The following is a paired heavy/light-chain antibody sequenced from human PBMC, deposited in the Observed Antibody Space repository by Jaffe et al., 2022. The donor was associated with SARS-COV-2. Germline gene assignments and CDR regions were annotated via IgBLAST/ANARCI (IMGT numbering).Heavy chain of an antibody. V-gene: IGHV5-10-1*03. D-gene: IGHD2-8*01. J-gene: IGHJ3*02. CDR1: GYYFAKYW. CDR3: ARGGVGGGTYRAFDI. CDR2: IDPTDSYT. Sequence: EVQLVQSGVEVKKPGESLRISCKTSGYYFAKYWISWVRQMPGKGLEWMGRIDPTDSYTNYGPSFQGLVTISVDKSTSTAFLQWSSLKASDTAMYYCARGGVGGGTYRAFDIWGQGTVVTVSS.
Light chain of an antibody. CDR3: QQRSEWLT. J-gene: IGKJ4*01. CDR1: QSVGIY. Sequence: EIVLTQSPATLALSPGERATLSCRASQSVGIYLTWYQQKPGQAPRLLIYDASNRATGIPARFSGSGSGTDFTLTISSLQPEDFAVYYCQQRSEWLTFGGGTKVEVK. CDR2: DAS. V-gene: IGKV3-11*01.